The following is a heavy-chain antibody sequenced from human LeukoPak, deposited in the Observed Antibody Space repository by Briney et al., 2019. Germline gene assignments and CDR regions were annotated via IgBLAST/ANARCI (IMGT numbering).Heavy chain of an antibody. V-gene: IGHV3-30*02. CDR3: AKGTNWNYDPRVYIDY. D-gene: IGHD1-7*01. Sequence: GGSLRLSCVPSGFTFSGYGMHWVRQAPGKGLEWVAFIRYDGTNKYYADSAEGRFTISRANSKNTLYLQMNSLRAEDTAEYYCAKGTNWNYDPRVYIDYWGQGTLVTVSS. J-gene: IGHJ4*02. CDR1: GFTFSGYG. CDR2: IRYDGTNK.